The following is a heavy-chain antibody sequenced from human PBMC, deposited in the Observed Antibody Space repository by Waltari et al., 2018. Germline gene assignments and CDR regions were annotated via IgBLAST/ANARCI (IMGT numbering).Heavy chain of an antibody. CDR2: IRYEGSNK. D-gene: IGHD1-1*01. Sequence: QVQLVESGGGVVQPGGSLRLSCAASGFTFSSYGMHWVRQAPGKGLEWVAVIRYEGSNKYYADSVKGRFTISRDNSKNTLYLQMNSLRAEDTAVYYCVGVVPGTTTMDVWGKGTTVTISS. V-gene: IGHV3-30*02. CDR1: GFTFSSYG. J-gene: IGHJ6*03. CDR3: VGVVPGTTTMDV.